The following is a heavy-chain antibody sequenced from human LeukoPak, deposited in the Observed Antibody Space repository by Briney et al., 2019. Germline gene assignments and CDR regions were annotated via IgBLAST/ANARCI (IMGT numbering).Heavy chain of an antibody. CDR1: GGSISGGGYS. V-gene: IGHV4-30-4*07. Sequence: SETLSLTCAVSGGSISGGGYSWSWIRQPPGKGLEWIGHIYHSGSAYYNPSLKSRVTISVDTSKSQFSLNLSSVTAADTAFYYCARDSEVGSFDPWGQGTLVTVSS. CDR2: IYHSGSA. CDR3: ARDSEVGSFDP. J-gene: IGHJ5*02. D-gene: IGHD1-26*01.